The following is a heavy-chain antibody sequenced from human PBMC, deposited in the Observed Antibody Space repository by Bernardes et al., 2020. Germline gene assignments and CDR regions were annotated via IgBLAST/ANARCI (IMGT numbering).Heavy chain of an antibody. V-gene: IGHV1-18*01. D-gene: IGHD1-7*01. J-gene: IGHJ5*02. CDR3: ARDFPVSRKTKKNWFDP. CDR2: ISAYNGNT. CDR1: GYTFTSYG. Sequence: ASVKVSCKASGYTFTSYGISWVRQAPGQGLEWMGWISAYNGNTNYAQKLQGRVTMTTDTSTSTAYMELRSLRSDDTAVYYCARDFPVSRKTKKNWFDPWGQGTLVTVSS.